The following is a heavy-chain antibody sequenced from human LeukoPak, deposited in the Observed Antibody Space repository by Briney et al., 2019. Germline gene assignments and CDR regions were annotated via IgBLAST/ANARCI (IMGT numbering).Heavy chain of an antibody. CDR2: IYTSGST. J-gene: IGHJ4*02. CDR3: ARDMRAEWELEFDY. D-gene: IGHD1-26*01. V-gene: IGHV4-4*07. CDR1: GGSISSYY. Sequence: PSETLSLTCTGSGGSISSYYWSWLRQPAGKGLEWMGRIYTSGSTNYNPSLNSRVTMSVDKSKNQFSLKLSSVTAADTAVYYCARDMRAEWELEFDYWGQGTLVTVSS.